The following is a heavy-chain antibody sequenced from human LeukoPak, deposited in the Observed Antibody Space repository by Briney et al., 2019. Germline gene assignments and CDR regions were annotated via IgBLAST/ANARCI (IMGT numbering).Heavy chain of an antibody. D-gene: IGHD2-2*01. J-gene: IGHJ6*04. CDR3: ARDILRGIVVVPAVNYYYYYGMDV. Sequence: GASVTVSCKASGGTFSSYAISWVRQAPGQGLEWKGGIIPIFGTANYAQKFQGRVTITADESTSTAYMELSSLRSEDTAVYYCARDILRGIVVVPAVNYYYYYGMDVRGKGTTVTVSS. V-gene: IGHV1-69*01. CDR2: IIPIFGTA. CDR1: GGTFSSYA.